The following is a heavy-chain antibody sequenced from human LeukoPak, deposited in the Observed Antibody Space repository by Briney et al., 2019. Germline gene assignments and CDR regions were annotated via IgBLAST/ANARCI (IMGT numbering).Heavy chain of an antibody. CDR1: GGSIGNYY. Sequence: KSSETLSLTCTVSGGSIGNYYWTWIRQPAGKGLQWIGRISSSGSTDYNPSLKSRVTMSIDTSKNQFSLNLSSVTAADTAVYYCAGLYDWNYFDYWGQGTLVTVSS. J-gene: IGHJ4*02. CDR2: ISSSGST. V-gene: IGHV4-4*07. D-gene: IGHD1-20*01. CDR3: AGLYDWNYFDY.